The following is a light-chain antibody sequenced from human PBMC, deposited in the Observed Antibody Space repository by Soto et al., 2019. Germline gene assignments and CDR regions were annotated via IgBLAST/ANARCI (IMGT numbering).Light chain of an antibody. CDR1: YNL. CDR3: SSYTSSSTLV. CDR2: EVN. J-gene: IGLJ3*02. Sequence: QSALTQPASVSGSPGQSITISCSGAYNLVSWYQQHPGKAPKLMIFEVNKRPSGVSYRFSGSKSGNTASLTIFGLQAEDEADYYCSSYTSSSTLVFGGGTKLTVL. V-gene: IGLV2-14*02.